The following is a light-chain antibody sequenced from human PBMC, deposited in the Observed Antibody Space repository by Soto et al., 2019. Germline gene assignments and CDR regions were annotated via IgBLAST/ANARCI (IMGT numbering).Light chain of an antibody. CDR1: QSISDW. CDR2: DAS. J-gene: IGKJ1*01. Sequence: DIQMTQSPSTLSAYAGARVPITLRASQSISDWLAWYQQKPGKAPKLLIFDASSLKSGVPSRFSGSRSGTEFTLTISSLQPDDFATYYCQQYNSYSWTFGQGTKVDIK. V-gene: IGKV1-5*01. CDR3: QQYNSYSWT.